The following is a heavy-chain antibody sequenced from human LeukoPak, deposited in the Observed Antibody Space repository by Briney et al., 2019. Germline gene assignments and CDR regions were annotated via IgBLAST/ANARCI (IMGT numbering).Heavy chain of an antibody. Sequence: GASVKVSCKASGGTFSSYAISWVRQAPGQGLEWMGGIIPIFGTANYAQKFQGRVTITADESTSTAYMELSSLRSEDTAVYYCASEGVAVAGLDYWGQGTLVTVSS. CDR1: GGTFSSYA. V-gene: IGHV1-69*13. J-gene: IGHJ4*02. D-gene: IGHD6-19*01. CDR2: IIPIFGTA. CDR3: ASEGVAVAGLDY.